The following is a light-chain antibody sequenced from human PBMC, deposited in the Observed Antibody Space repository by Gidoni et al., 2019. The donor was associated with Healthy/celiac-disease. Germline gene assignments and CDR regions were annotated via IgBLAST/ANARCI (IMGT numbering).Light chain of an antibody. V-gene: IGKV3-20*01. J-gene: IGKJ4*01. CDR2: GAS. CDR1: QSVSSSY. Sequence: EIVLTQSPGTLSLSPGERATLSGRASQSVSSSYLAWYQQKPGQAPRLLIYGASSRATGIPDRCSGSGSGTDFTLTISRLEPEDFAVYYCQQYGSSLIFGGGTKVEIK. CDR3: QQYGSSLI.